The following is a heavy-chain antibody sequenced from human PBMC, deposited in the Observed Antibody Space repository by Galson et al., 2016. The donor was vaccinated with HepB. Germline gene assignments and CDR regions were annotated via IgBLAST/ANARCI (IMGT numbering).Heavy chain of an antibody. J-gene: IGHJ4*02. CDR1: GGSITSYY. V-gene: IGHV4-59*01. CDR2: IYYIGST. CDR3: ARETYFYDTSGYPGYSFDY. Sequence: SETLSLTCAVSGGSITSYYWSWIRQPPGKGLEWIGYIYYIGSTNYNPSLKSRVTISIDTSKNQFSLKLSSVTAADTAVYYCARETYFYDTSGYPGYSFDYWGQGTLVTVSS. D-gene: IGHD3-22*01.